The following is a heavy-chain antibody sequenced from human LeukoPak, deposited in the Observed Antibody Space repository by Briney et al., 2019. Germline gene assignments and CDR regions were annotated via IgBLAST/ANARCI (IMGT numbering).Heavy chain of an antibody. D-gene: IGHD3-16*01. Sequence: GGSLRLSCAASGFTFSSYWMSWVRQAPGKGLEWVANIKQDGSEKYYVDSVKGRFTISRDNAKNSLYLQMNSLRAEDTAVYYCARDLFYTANLFRFDYWGQGTLVTVSP. CDR3: ARDLFYTANLFRFDY. J-gene: IGHJ4*02. CDR2: IKQDGSEK. V-gene: IGHV3-7*01. CDR1: GFTFSSYW.